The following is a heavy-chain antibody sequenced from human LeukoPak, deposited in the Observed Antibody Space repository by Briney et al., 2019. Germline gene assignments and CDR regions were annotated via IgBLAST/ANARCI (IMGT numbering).Heavy chain of an antibody. D-gene: IGHD1-1*01. Sequence: SQTLSLTCTVSGASISSGGYFWGWIRQHPWKGLEWMGYFFYSGSTYYNPSLKSRVTISVDTSRNQISLKLSSETAADTAVYYCARAPGSAYNAYYFDYWGQGTLVTVSS. J-gene: IGHJ4*02. CDR1: GASISSGGYF. CDR2: FFYSGST. V-gene: IGHV4-31*03. CDR3: ARAPGSAYNAYYFDY.